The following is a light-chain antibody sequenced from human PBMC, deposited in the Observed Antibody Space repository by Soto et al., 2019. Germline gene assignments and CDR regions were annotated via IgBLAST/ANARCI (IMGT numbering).Light chain of an antibody. CDR1: QSISRSD. J-gene: IGKJ4*01. CDR3: QQYGPSPT. CDR2: ATS. V-gene: IGKV3-20*01. Sequence: EIVLTQSPGTVSLSPGESATLSCRASQSISRSDLAWYQHRPGQSPRLLISATSTRATGIPDRFTGGGSGTGFTLTISRLEPEDSAVYYCQQYGPSPTFGGGTKVDIK.